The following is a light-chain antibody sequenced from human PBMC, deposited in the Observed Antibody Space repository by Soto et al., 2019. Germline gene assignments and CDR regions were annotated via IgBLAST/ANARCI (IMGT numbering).Light chain of an antibody. Sequence: QSALTQPASVSGSPGQSITISCTGTSTDVGGYNYVSWYQRHPGKAPKLMIYDVNNRPSGVSNRFSGSKSGNTASLTISGLQDEDEAEYYCSSYTTASTVVFGGGTKLTVL. CDR2: DVN. V-gene: IGLV2-14*03. CDR1: STDVGGYNY. J-gene: IGLJ2*01. CDR3: SSYTTASTVV.